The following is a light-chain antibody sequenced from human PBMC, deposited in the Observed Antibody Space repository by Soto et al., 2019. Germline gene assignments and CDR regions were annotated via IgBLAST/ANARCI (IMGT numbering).Light chain of an antibody. CDR3: MQGTHWPPT. V-gene: IGKV2-30*01. Sequence: DVVMTQSPLSLPVTLGQPASISCRSSQSLVYSDGIAYLNWFHQRPGQSQRRLIYRASNRDSGVPDRFSGSGSGTDFTRKISRVEAEDVCVYYCMQGTHWPPTFGPGTKVEIK. CDR2: RAS. J-gene: IGKJ1*01. CDR1: QSLVYSDGIAY.